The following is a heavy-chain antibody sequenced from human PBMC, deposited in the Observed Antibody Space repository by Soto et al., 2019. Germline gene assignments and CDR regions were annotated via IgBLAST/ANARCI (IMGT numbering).Heavy chain of an antibody. CDR1: GFSLTSSGVA. CDR2: IDWADDT. Sequence: QVTLRESGPTLVKPTQPLTLTCTFSGFSLTSSGVAVAWIRQPPGKAPEWLASIDWADDTHYNPFLKNRASISGDTSKNQVVLTMANMDPTDTATYYCARIVWMRFEFWGQGTPFTVSS. D-gene: IGHD1-1*01. J-gene: IGHJ4*02. V-gene: IGHV2-5*02. CDR3: ARIVWMRFEF.